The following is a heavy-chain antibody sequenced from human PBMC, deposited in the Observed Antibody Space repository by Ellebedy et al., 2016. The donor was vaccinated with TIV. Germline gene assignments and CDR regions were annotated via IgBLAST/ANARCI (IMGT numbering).Heavy chain of an antibody. V-gene: IGHV3-7*01. Sequence: GESLKISCGASGFSFRSYWMTWVRQAPGKGLEWVANIRQDGGDLYYVDSVKGRFTISRDNAKNSVFLQMKSLRAEDTALYYCATDGSYGDYRSPTHAFEMWGQGTMVTVSS. J-gene: IGHJ3*02. CDR1: GFSFRSYW. D-gene: IGHD4-17*01. CDR3: ATDGSYGDYRSPTHAFEM. CDR2: IRQDGGDL.